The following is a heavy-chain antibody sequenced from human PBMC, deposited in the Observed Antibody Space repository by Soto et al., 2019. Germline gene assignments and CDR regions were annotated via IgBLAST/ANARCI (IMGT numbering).Heavy chain of an antibody. V-gene: IGHV3-13*01. CDR2: IGTAGDT. Sequence: VQLVESGGGLVQPGGSLRLSCAASGFTFSSYDMHWVRQATGKGLEWVSAIGTAGDTYYPGSVKGRFTISRENAKNSLYLQMNSLRAGDTAVYYCARGGLDYYYGMDVWGQGTTVTVSS. J-gene: IGHJ6*02. D-gene: IGHD3-16*01. CDR3: ARGGLDYYYGMDV. CDR1: GFTFSSYD.